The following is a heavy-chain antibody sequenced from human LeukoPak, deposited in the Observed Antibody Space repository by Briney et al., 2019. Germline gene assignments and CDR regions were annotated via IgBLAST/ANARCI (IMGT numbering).Heavy chain of an antibody. CDR3: AKTEISYVDY. CDR2: IRSKANSYAT. V-gene: IGHV3-73*01. CDR1: GFTFSGSA. D-gene: IGHD3-16*01. Sequence: PGGSLRLSCAASGFTFSGSAMHWVRQASGKGLEWVGRIRSKANSYATAYAASVKGRFTISRDDSKNTLYLQMNSLRAEDTAVYYCAKTEISYVDYWGQGTLVTVSS. J-gene: IGHJ4*02.